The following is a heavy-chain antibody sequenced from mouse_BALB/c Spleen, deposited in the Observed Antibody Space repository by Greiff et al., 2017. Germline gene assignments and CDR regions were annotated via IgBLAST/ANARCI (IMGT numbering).Heavy chain of an antibody. CDR3: AIGEGLRFAY. Sequence: EVQGVESGGGLVQPGGSRKLSCAASGFTFSSFGMHWVRQAPEKGLEWVAYISSGSSTIYYVDTVKGRFTISRDNPKNTLFLQMTSLRSEDTAMYYCAIGEGLRFAYWGQGTLVTVSA. J-gene: IGHJ3*01. D-gene: IGHD6-1*01. CDR2: ISSGSSTI. CDR1: GFTFSSFG. V-gene: IGHV5-17*02.